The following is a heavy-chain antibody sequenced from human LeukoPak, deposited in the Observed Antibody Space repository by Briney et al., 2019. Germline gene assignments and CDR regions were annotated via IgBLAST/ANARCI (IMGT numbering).Heavy chain of an antibody. CDR3: TRQRYSSFPSDFDY. J-gene: IGHJ4*02. CDR1: GFTFSSYA. Sequence: PGGSLRLSCAASGFTFSSYAMSWVRQAAGKGLEWVGRIKSKTDGGTTDYAAPVKGRFTISTDDSKNTLYLQMNSLKTEDTAVYYCTRQRYSSFPSDFDYWGQGTLVTVSS. D-gene: IGHD6-13*01. V-gene: IGHV3-15*01. CDR2: IKSKTDGGTT.